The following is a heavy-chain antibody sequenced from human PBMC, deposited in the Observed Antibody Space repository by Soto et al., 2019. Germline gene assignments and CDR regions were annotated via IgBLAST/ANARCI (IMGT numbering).Heavy chain of an antibody. J-gene: IGHJ3*01. D-gene: IGHD2-21*02. CDR2: IDGSGDDT. CDR3: ARGDRGAFDL. Sequence: GGSLRLSCAISESIPNNYGTAWVRQAPGKGLEWVSSIDGSGDDTHYTDSVKGRVIISRDNAKNTLYLQMNSLRAEDTAVYYCARGDRGAFDLWGQGTMVTVSS. V-gene: IGHV3-23*01. CDR1: ESIPNNYG.